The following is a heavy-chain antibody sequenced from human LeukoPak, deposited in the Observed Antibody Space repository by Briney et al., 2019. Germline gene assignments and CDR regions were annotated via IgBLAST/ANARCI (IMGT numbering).Heavy chain of an antibody. Sequence: PSETLSLTCTVSGGSISSYYWSWIRQPAGKGLEWIGRIYTSGSTNYNPSLKSRVAMSVDTSKNQFSLKLSSVTAADTAVYYCARNGLLWFGELYWFDPWGQGTLVTVSS. CDR1: GGSISSYY. J-gene: IGHJ5*02. CDR2: IYTSGST. CDR3: ARNGLLWFGELYWFDP. V-gene: IGHV4-4*07. D-gene: IGHD3-10*01.